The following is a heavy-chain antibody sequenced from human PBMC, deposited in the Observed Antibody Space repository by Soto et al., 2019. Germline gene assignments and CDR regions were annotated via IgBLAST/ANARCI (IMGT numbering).Heavy chain of an antibody. J-gene: IGHJ4*02. CDR2: INPNSGGT. D-gene: IGHD5-12*01. CDR1: GYTFTGYY. CDR3: ARANSGDDDEFDF. Sequence: QVQLVQSGAEVKKPGASVKVSCKASGYTFTGYYIHWVRQAPGQGLEWMGWINPNSGGTDYAQKFQGRVTMTRDTSITSAYMELTGLRTDDSAVFYCARANSGDDDEFDFWGQGTLVTVS. V-gene: IGHV1-2*02.